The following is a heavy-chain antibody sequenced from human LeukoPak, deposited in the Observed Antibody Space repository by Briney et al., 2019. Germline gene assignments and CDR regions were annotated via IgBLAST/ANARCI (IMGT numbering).Heavy chain of an antibody. J-gene: IGHJ6*02. CDR3: ATSIAARLYYYYGMDV. CDR2: FDPEDGET. CDR1: GYTLTELS. D-gene: IGHD6-6*01. Sequence: ASVKVSCKVSGYTLTELSMHWVRRAPGKGLEWMGGFDPEDGETIYAQKFQGRVTMTEDTSTDTAYMELSSLRSEDTAMYYCATSIAARLYYYYGMDVWGQGTTVTVSS. V-gene: IGHV1-24*01.